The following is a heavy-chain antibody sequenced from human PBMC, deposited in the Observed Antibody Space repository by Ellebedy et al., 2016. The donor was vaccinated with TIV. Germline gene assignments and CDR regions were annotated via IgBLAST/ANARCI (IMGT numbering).Heavy chain of an antibody. Sequence: PGGSLRLSCKGSGDDFTSQWIGWVRQMPGKGLEWMGIIYTGDSETIYSPSFQGQVTISADKSISTAYLQWSSLKASDTAIYYCARHVGHTYVDYWGQGTLVTVSS. V-gene: IGHV5-51*01. CDR3: ARHVGHTYVDY. CDR1: GDDFTSQW. CDR2: IYTGDSET. J-gene: IGHJ4*02. D-gene: IGHD3-10*01.